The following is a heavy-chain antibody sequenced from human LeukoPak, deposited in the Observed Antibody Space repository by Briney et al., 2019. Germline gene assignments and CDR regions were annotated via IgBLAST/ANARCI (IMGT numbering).Heavy chain of an antibody. CDR1: GGSISSGGYY. CDR2: IYYSGST. CDR3: ARGRSSGYDTHY. D-gene: IGHD5-12*01. Sequence: PSQTLSLTCTVSGGSISSGGYYWSWIRQHPGKGLEWIGYIYYSGSTYYNPSLKSRVTISVDTSKNQFSLKLSSVTAADTAAYYCARGRSSGYDTHYWGQGTLVTVSS. J-gene: IGHJ4*02. V-gene: IGHV4-31*03.